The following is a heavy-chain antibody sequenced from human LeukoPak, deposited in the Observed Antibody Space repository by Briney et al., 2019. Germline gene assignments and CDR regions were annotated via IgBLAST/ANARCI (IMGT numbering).Heavy chain of an antibody. CDR1: GFTFSSYA. Sequence: PGGSLRLSCAASGFTFSSYAMHWVRQAPGKGLEWVAVISYDGSNKYYADSVKGRFTISRDNSKNTLYLQMNSLRAEGTAVYYCARDQFSSTSCLLDYWGQGTLVTVSS. D-gene: IGHD2-2*01. V-gene: IGHV3-30-3*01. J-gene: IGHJ4*02. CDR2: ISYDGSNK. CDR3: ARDQFSSTSCLLDY.